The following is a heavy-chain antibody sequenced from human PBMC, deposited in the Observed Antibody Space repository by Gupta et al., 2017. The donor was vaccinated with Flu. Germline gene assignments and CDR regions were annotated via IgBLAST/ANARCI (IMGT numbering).Heavy chain of an antibody. V-gene: IGHV2-26*01. CDR2: IFSNDEK. Sequence: QVTLKESGPVLVKPTETLTLTCTVSGFSLSNARMVVSWIRQPPGKALGWLAHIFSNDEKSYSTSLKSRLTISKDTSKSQVVLTMTNMDPVDTATYYCARTRTGIVGATNYYYYGMDVWGQGTTVTVSS. J-gene: IGHJ6*02. CDR1: GFSLSNARMV. D-gene: IGHD1-26*01. CDR3: ARTRTGIVGATNYYYYGMDV.